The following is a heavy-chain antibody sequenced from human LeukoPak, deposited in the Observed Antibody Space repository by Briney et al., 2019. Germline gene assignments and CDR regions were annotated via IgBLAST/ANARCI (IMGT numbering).Heavy chain of an antibody. D-gene: IGHD3-10*01. CDR2: IYYSGST. CDR3: ARSAYGQPLDY. V-gene: IGHV4-59*01. CDR1: GGPISSYY. J-gene: IGHJ4*02. Sequence: SETPSLTCTVSGGPISSYYWGWIRQPPGKGPEWIGYIYYSGSTNYNPSLKSRVTISVDTSKNQFSLKLSSVTAADTAVYYCARSAYGQPLDYWGQGTLVTVSS.